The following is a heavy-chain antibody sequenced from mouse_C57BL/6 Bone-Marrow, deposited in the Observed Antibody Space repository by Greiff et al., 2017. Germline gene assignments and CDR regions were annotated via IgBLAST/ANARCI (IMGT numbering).Heavy chain of an antibody. Sequence: VQLQQSGAELVRPGTSVKLSCKASGYTFPSYWMHWVKQRPGQGLEWIGVIDPSDSYTNYNQKFKGKATLTVDTSSSTAYMQLSSLTSEDSAVYYCARRYGSPSYWYFDVWGTGTTVTVSS. CDR2: IDPSDSYT. CDR3: ARRYGSPSYWYFDV. CDR1: GYTFPSYW. J-gene: IGHJ1*03. D-gene: IGHD1-1*01. V-gene: IGHV1-59*01.